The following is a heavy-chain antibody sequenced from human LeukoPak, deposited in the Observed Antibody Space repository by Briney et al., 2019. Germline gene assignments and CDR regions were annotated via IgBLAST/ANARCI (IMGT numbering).Heavy chain of an antibody. V-gene: IGHV3-48*03. CDR3: ARTPTHTYCGGDCYSTYFDY. CDR2: ISSSGSTI. Sequence: PGGSLRLSCAASGFTFSSYEMNWVRQAPGKGLEWVSYISSSGSTIYYADSVKGRFTISRDNAKNSLYLQMNSLRAEDTAVYYCARTPTHTYCGGDCYSTYFDYWGQGTLVTVSS. J-gene: IGHJ4*02. CDR1: GFTFSSYE. D-gene: IGHD2-21*02.